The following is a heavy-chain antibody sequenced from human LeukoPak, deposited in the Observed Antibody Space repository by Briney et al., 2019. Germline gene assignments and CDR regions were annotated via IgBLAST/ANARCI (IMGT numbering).Heavy chain of an antibody. Sequence: ASVKVSCKASGYTFTGYYMHWVRQAPGQGLEWMGWINPNSGGTNYAQKFQGRVTMTRDTSISTAYMELSRLRSDDTAVYYCARDLRIAAAGTRLNWFDPWGQGTLVTVSS. D-gene: IGHD6-13*01. CDR2: INPNSGGT. CDR1: GYTFTGYY. CDR3: ARDLRIAAAGTRLNWFDP. V-gene: IGHV1-2*02. J-gene: IGHJ5*02.